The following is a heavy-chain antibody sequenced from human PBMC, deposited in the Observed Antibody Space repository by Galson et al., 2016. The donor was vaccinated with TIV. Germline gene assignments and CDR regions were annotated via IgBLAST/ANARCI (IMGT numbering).Heavy chain of an antibody. V-gene: IGHV1-69*13. Sequence: SVKVSCKASGDTFSSYPFNWVRQAPGQGLEWVGGFIPLFGTANYAQKFQGRVTISADESTSTLYMEVRSPRSEDTAVYSGAKDRNTAMDTYHDYYGMDVWGQGTTVIVSS. CDR1: GDTFSSYP. CDR2: FIPLFGTA. J-gene: IGHJ6*02. D-gene: IGHD5-18*01. CDR3: AKDRNTAMDTYHDYYGMDV.